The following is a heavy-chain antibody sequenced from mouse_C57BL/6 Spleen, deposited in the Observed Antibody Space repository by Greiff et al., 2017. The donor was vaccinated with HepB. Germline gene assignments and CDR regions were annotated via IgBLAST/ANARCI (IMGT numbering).Heavy chain of an antibody. Sequence: VQLQQSGAELVRPGASVKLSCKASGYTFTDYYINWVKQRPGQGLEWIARIYPGSGNTYYNEKFKGKATLTAEKSSSTAYMQLSNLTSEDSAVYFCARGRDGYLYYAMDYWGQGTSVTVSS. CDR2: IYPGSGNT. V-gene: IGHV1-76*01. CDR3: ARGRDGYLYYAMDY. CDR1: GYTFTDYY. J-gene: IGHJ4*01. D-gene: IGHD2-3*01.